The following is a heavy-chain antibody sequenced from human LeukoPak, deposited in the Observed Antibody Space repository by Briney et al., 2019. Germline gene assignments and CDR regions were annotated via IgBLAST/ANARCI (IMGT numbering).Heavy chain of an antibody. Sequence: GGSLRLSCAASGFTFSSYAMSWVRQAPGKGLEWVSAISGSGGSTYYADSVKGRFTISRDNSKNTLYLQMSSLRADDTAVYYCAKVDDSSGYSDAFDIWGQGTMVTVSS. J-gene: IGHJ3*02. CDR1: GFTFSSYA. CDR2: ISGSGGST. CDR3: AKVDDSSGYSDAFDI. D-gene: IGHD3-22*01. V-gene: IGHV3-23*01.